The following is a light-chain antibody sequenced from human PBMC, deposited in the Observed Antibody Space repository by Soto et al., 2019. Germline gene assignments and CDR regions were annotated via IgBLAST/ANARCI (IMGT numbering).Light chain of an antibody. V-gene: IGKV1-5*01. Sequence: DILLTQSPSTLSAIVVDRVTITCRASQSISSWLAWYQQKPGKAPKLLIYDASNLESGVPSRFSGSGSGTEFTLTISNLQPDDFATYYCQQYDNYWTFGQGTKVDI. CDR1: QSISSW. CDR3: QQYDNYWT. J-gene: IGKJ1*01. CDR2: DAS.